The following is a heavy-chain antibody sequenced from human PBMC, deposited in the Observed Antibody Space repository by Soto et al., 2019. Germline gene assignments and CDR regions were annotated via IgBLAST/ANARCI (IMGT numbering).Heavy chain of an antibody. CDR3: AKDIAEDFDWLLSADEGPVDY. Sequence: GGSLRLSCAASGFTFSSYAMSWVRQAPGKGLEWVSAISGSGGSTYYADSVKGRFTISRDNSKNTLYLQMNSLRAEDTAVYYCAKDIAEDFDWLLSADEGPVDYWGQGTLVTVSS. D-gene: IGHD3-9*01. CDR2: ISGSGGST. J-gene: IGHJ4*02. V-gene: IGHV3-23*01. CDR1: GFTFSSYA.